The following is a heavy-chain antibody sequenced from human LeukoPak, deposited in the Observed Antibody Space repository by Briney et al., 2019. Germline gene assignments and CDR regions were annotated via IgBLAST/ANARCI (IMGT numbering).Heavy chain of an antibody. CDR1: GFTVSSNY. Sequence: GGSLRLTCAASGFTVSSNYMSWVRQAPGKGLEGVAVIWYDGSNKYYADSVKGRFTISRDNSKNTLYLQMNSVRAEDTAVYYCARDREQWLVPGAFDIWGQGTMVTVSS. CDR3: ARDREQWLVPGAFDI. J-gene: IGHJ3*02. V-gene: IGHV3-33*08. D-gene: IGHD6-19*01. CDR2: IWYDGSNK.